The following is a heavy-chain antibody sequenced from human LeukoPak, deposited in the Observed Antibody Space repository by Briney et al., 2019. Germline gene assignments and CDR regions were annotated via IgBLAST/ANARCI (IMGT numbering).Heavy chain of an antibody. CDR1: GFTVSSSY. J-gene: IGHJ6*03. CDR2: IYSSGST. D-gene: IGHD3-10*01. CDR3: ARGEYYHYYYMDA. Sequence: GGSLRLSCTASGFTVSSSYMSWVRQAPGKGLGWVSDIYSSGSTYYTDSVKGRFTISRDNSKNTLYLQIYSLRAEDTAVYYCARGEYYHYYYMDAWGKGTTVTVSS. V-gene: IGHV3-66*02.